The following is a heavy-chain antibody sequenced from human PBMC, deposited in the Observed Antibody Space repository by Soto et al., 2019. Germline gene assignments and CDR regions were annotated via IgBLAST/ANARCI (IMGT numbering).Heavy chain of an antibody. CDR2: IIPIFGTA. D-gene: IGHD3-16*02. Sequence: ASVKVSCTASGGTFSSYAISWVRQAPGQGLEWMGGIIPIFGTANYAQKFQGRVTITADESTSTAYMELSSLRSEDTAVYYCARDEVMITFGGVIDKIPGFRDAFDIWGQGTMVTVSS. J-gene: IGHJ3*02. V-gene: IGHV1-69*13. CDR1: GGTFSSYA. CDR3: ARDEVMITFGGVIDKIPGFRDAFDI.